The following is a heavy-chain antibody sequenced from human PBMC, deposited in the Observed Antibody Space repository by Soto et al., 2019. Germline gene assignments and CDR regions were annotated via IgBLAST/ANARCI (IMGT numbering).Heavy chain of an antibody. CDR3: GTVRASWYVDY. V-gene: IGHV4-30-4*01. CDR1: GDSISSGGFY. J-gene: IGHJ4*02. CDR2: VSYSWNT. Sequence: VQLQESGPGLVKPSQTLSLTCTVSGDSISSGGFYWSWFRQPPGKGLEWIAYVSYSWNTYYNPSLKSRISVSADTCKNQFSLDLRSVTVADTAVYYCGTVRASWYVDYWGQGILVTVSS. D-gene: IGHD6-13*01.